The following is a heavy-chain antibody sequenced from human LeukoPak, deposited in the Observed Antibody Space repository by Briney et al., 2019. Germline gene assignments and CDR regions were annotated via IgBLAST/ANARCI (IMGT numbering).Heavy chain of an antibody. CDR2: IYSSGST. J-gene: IGHJ4*02. D-gene: IGHD3-16*01. V-gene: IGHV4-4*07. CDR1: GGSISSYY. CDR3: ASGPAGGLDY. Sequence: SETLSLTCSVSGGSISSYYWSWIRQPAGKGLEWIGRIYSSGSTKYNPSLKSRVTMSVDTSKNQFSLKLGSVTAADTAVYYCASGPAGGLDYWGQGTLVTVSS.